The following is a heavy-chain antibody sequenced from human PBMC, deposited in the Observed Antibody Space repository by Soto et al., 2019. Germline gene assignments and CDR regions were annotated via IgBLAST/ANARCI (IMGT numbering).Heavy chain of an antibody. D-gene: IGHD4-17*01. CDR1: GFTFSSYT. J-gene: IGHJ4*02. Sequence: EVQLLESGGDLVQPGGSLRLSCVASGFTFSSYTMTWVRQAPGKGLEWVSVIYSSGDSTYYADSVKGRFTISRDNSKNTLYLQMNSLRGDDTAVYYCAKSPTMTTKVVDYWGQGTLVTVSS. CDR3: AKSPTMTTKVVDY. V-gene: IGHV3-23*01. CDR2: IYSSGDST.